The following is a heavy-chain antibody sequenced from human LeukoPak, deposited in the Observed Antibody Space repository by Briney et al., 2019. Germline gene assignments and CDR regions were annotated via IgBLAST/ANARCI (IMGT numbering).Heavy chain of an antibody. CDR1: GYSFTSYW. D-gene: IGHD1-20*01. Sequence: GESLKISCKGSGYSFTSYWISWVRQMPGKGLEWMGKIDPSDSYANYSPSSQGHVTISADKSISTAYLQWSSLKASDTALYYCARREEGNWNDVSLNFPVRYDWFDPWGQGTLVTVSS. V-gene: IGHV5-10-1*01. J-gene: IGHJ5*02. CDR2: IDPSDSYA. CDR3: ARREEGNWNDVSLNFPVRYDWFDP.